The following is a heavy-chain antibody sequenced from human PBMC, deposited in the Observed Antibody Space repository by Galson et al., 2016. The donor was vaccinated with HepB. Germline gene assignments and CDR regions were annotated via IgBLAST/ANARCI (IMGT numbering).Heavy chain of an antibody. J-gene: IGHJ4*02. D-gene: IGHD4-23*01. CDR3: AVDYGGNSAFDS. CDR2: IYHSGRT. Sequence: QPPGKGLEWIGEIYHSGRTNYSPSLKSRVTMSVDKSKNQFSLRLNSVTAADTAVYYCAVDYGGNSAFDSWGQGTLATVSS. V-gene: IGHV4-4*02.